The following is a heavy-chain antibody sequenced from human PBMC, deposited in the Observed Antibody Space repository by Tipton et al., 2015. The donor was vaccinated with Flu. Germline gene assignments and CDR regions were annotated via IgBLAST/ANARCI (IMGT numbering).Heavy chain of an antibody. CDR1: GGSINRYY. CDR2: THTNGNT. V-gene: IGHV4-4*07. J-gene: IGHJ4*02. D-gene: IGHD3-22*01. CDR3: TSGNFYDSSGYFAF. Sequence: TLSLTCTVSGGSINRYYWSWIRQSVGKGPEWIGRTHTNGNTNYNSSFGSRLTMSLDTSKSQFSMTLTSVTVADTAVYYCTSGNFYDSSGYFAFWGQGILVPVSS.